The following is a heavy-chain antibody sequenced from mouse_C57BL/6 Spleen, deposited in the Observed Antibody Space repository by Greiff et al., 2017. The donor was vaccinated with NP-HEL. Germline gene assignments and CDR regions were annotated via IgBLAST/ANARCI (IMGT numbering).Heavy chain of an antibody. Sequence: EVHLVESGGGLVKPGGSLKLSCAASGFTFSDYGMHWVRQAPEKGLEWVAYISSGSSTIYYADTVKGRFTISRDNAKNTLFLQMTSLRSEDTAMYYCASKTVYAMDYWGQGTSVTVSS. CDR3: ASKTVYAMDY. V-gene: IGHV5-17*01. CDR2: ISSGSSTI. J-gene: IGHJ4*01. CDR1: GFTFSDYG.